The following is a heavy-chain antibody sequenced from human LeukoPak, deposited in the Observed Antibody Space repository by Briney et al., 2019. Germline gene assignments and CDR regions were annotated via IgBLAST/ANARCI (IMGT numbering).Heavy chain of an antibody. CDR1: GGSISSYY. CDR3: ARKATTGPTKAAFDI. Sequence: SETLSLTCTVSGGSISSYYWNWVRQPPGKGLEWIGYINYSGSTNYNPSLKSRVTISVDTSKNQYSLKLSSVTAVDTAVYYCARKATTGPTKAAFDIWGQGTMVTVSS. J-gene: IGHJ3*02. D-gene: IGHD4-17*01. CDR2: INYSGST. V-gene: IGHV4-59*12.